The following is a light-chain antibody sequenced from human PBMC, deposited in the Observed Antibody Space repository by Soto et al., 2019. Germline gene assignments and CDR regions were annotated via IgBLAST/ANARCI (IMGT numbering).Light chain of an antibody. CDR3: AAWDDSLNGVI. CDR2: SND. V-gene: IGLV1-44*01. CDR1: SSNIGSNT. J-gene: IGLJ2*01. Sequence: HSVVTQPPSASGTPGQRVTISCSGSSSNIGSNTVNWYQHLPGTAPKLLIYSNDQRPSGVPDRLSGSKSGTSASLAISGLQSEDEADYYCAAWDDSLNGVIFGGGTKLTVL.